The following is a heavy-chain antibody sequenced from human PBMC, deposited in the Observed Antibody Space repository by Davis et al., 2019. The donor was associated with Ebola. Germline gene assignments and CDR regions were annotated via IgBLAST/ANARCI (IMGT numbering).Heavy chain of an antibody. J-gene: IGHJ4*02. D-gene: IGHD6-19*01. CDR3: ARGGWHIAVASRPFDY. CDR2: ISGSGGST. Sequence: GGSLRLSCAASGFTFSSYAMSWVRQAPGKGLEWVSAISGSGGSTYYADSVKGRFTISRDNSKNTLYLQMSSLRAEDTAVYYCARGGWHIAVASRPFDYWGQGTLVTVSS. CDR1: GFTFSSYA. V-gene: IGHV3-23*01.